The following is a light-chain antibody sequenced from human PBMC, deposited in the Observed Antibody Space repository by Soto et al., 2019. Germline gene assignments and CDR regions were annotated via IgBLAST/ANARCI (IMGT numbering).Light chain of an antibody. CDR2: GAS. CDR1: QSVSSSY. V-gene: IGKV3-20*01. CDR3: QQYGSSVT. Sequence: EMVLTQSPGTLYLSPGERATLSCRASQSVSSSYLAWYHQKPGQAPRLLIYGASSRATGIPDRFSGSGSGTDFTLTISRLEPEDFAVYYCQQYGSSVTFGPGTKVDLK. J-gene: IGKJ3*01.